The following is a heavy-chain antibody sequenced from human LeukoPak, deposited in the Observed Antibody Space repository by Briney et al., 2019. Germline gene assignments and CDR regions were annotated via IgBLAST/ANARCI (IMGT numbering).Heavy chain of an antibody. D-gene: IGHD3-16*01. CDR3: ATDGAYGLTH. V-gene: IGHV3-74*01. CDR2: VSSAGSRT. CDR1: GVSFSTTW. J-gene: IGHJ4*02. Sequence: GGSLRLSCAASGVSFSTTWMHWGRHAPGEGLMWVSHVSSAGSRTYADSAKGRFTVSRDNNKDMVYLQMSSLRAEDTAEYYSATDGAYGLTHWGQGTLVTVSS.